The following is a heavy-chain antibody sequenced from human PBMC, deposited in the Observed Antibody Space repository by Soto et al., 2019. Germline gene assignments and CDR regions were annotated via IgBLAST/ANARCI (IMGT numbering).Heavy chain of an antibody. CDR3: ATAGNYRFVN. D-gene: IGHD1-1*01. J-gene: IGHJ4*02. V-gene: IGHV3-74*01. CDR2: INPDGRTI. Sequence: GGSLRLSCAASAFSFSTSWMHWVRQAPGEGLVWVSRINPDGRTINYADSVKGRFTISRDNAKNTLYLQMNILRVEDTAVYFCATAGNYRFVNWGLGTLVTVSS. CDR1: AFSFSTSW.